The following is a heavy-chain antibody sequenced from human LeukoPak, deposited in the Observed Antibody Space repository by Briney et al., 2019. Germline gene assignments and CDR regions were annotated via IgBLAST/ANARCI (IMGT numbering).Heavy chain of an antibody. V-gene: IGHV3-23*01. CDR2: ISGSGGST. J-gene: IGHJ4*02. CDR3: AKINYYGSGSYYNKVGEPDY. D-gene: IGHD3-10*01. CDR1: GFTFSSYA. Sequence: PGGSLRLSCAASGFTFSSYAMSWVRQAPGKGLEWVSAISGSGGSTYYADSVKGRFTISRDNSKNTLYLQMNSLRAEDTAVYYCAKINYYGSGSYYNKVGEPDYWGQGTLVTVSS.